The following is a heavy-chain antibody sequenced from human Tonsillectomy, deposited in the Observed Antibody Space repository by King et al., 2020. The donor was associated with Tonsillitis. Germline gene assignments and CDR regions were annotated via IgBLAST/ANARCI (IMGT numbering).Heavy chain of an antibody. V-gene: IGHV3-43*01. CDR3: ASVALVVITGGAFDI. J-gene: IGHJ3*02. D-gene: IGHD3-22*01. CDR2: ISWDGGST. CDR1: GFTFDDYT. Sequence: VQLVESGGVVVQPGGSLRLSCAASGFTFDDYTMHWVRQAPGKGLEWVSLISWDGGSTYYVASVKGRFTISTDNSNNSLYLQMDSLRTEDTALYYCASVALVVITGGAFDIWGQGTMVTVSS.